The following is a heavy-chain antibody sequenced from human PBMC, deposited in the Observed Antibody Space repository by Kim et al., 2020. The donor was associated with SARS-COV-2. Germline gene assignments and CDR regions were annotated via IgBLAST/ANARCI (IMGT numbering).Heavy chain of an antibody. D-gene: IGHD1-26*01. J-gene: IGHJ4*02. Sequence: GGSLRLSCAASGFTFSSYAMHWVRQAPGKGLEWVAVISYDGSNKYYADSVKGRFTISRDNSKNTLYLQMNSLRAEDTAVYYCAREEWELPLDYWGQGTLVTVSS. V-gene: IGHV3-30*04. CDR1: GFTFSSYA. CDR3: AREEWELPLDY. CDR2: ISYDGSNK.